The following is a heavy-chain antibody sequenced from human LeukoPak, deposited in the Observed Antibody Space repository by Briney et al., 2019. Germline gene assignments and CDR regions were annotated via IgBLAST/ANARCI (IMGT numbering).Heavy chain of an antibody. CDR2: ISAYNGNT. J-gene: IGHJ5*02. V-gene: IGHV1-18*01. CDR3: AGQELVDNWFDP. D-gene: IGHD6-13*01. Sequence: ASVKVSCKASGYTFTSYGISWVRQAPGQGLEWMGWISAYNGNTNYAQKLQGRVTMTTDTSTSTAYMELRSLRSDDTAVYYCAGQELVDNWFDPWGQGTLVTVSS. CDR1: GYTFTSYG.